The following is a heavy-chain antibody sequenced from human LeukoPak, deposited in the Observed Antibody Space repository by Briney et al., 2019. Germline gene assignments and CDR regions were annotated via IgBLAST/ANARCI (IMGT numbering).Heavy chain of an antibody. CDR3: AAVIDY. V-gene: IGHV3-48*04. Sequence: GGSLRLSCAASGFTFSSYGMHWVRQAPGKGLEWISYISNSGSTKYYADSVKGRFTISRDNAKNSVFLQMNSLRAEDTAVYYCAAVIDYWGQGTLVTVSS. J-gene: IGHJ4*02. CDR1: GFTFSSYG. CDR2: ISNSGSTK.